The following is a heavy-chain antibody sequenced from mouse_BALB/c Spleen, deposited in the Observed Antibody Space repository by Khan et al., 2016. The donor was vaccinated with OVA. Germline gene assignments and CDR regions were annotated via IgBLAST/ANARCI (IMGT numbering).Heavy chain of an antibody. V-gene: IGHV3-2*02. J-gene: IGHJ3*01. D-gene: IGHD3-3*01. CDR2: ISYSGST. Sequence: EVQLQESGPGLVKPSQSLSLTCTVTGYSITSDYAWNWIRQFPGNKLEWMGYISYSGSTSSTPSLKSRISITRDTAKDQRFRQLNSVTTEDTATDCCAGGRAYWGQGTLVTVSA. CDR1: GYSITSDYA. CDR3: AGGRAY.